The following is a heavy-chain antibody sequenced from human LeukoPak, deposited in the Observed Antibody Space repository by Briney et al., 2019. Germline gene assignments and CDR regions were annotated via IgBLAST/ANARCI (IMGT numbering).Heavy chain of an antibody. D-gene: IGHD6-19*01. J-gene: IGHJ5*02. CDR3: ARGVNWGSSGWHKGGWFDP. V-gene: IGHV4-34*01. Sequence: PSETLSLTCAAYGGSFSGYYWSWIRQPPGKGLEWIGEINHSGSTNYNPSLKSRVTISVDTSKNQFSLKLSSVTAADTAVYYCARGVNWGSSGWHKGGWFDPWGQGTLVTVSS. CDR1: GGSFSGYY. CDR2: INHSGST.